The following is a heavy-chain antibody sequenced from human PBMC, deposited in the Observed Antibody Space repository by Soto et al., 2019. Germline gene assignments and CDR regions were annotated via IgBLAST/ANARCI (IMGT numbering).Heavy chain of an antibody. J-gene: IGHJ5*02. CDR2: ISGSGGST. CDR3: AKPLSRSPAGSFDP. CDR1: GFTFSSYA. Sequence: PGGSLLLSWAAAGFTFSSYAMSCVRQAPGKGLEWVSAISGSGGSTYYADSVKGRFTISRDNSKNTLYLQMNSLRAEDTAVYYCAKPLSRSPAGSFDPWGQGTLVTVSS. V-gene: IGHV3-23*01.